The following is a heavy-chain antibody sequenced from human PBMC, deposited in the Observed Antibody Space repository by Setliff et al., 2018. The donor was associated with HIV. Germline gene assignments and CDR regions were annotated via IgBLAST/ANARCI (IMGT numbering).Heavy chain of an antibody. CDR1: GGSITSGSYY. D-gene: IGHD5-18*01. Sequence: LSETLSLTCSVSGGSITSGSYYWIWIRQPAGKGLEWIGHIYSSGATNYNPSLKSRVFISADTSKNEFSLTLSSVTAEDTAVYYCARHTGGYTYSYDNYLDYWGQGTPVTVSS. V-gene: IGHV4-61*09. CDR2: IYSSGAT. J-gene: IGHJ4*02. CDR3: ARHTGGYTYSYDNYLDY.